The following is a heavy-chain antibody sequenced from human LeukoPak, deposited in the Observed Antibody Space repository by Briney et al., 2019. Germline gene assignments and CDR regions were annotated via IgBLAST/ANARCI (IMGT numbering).Heavy chain of an antibody. J-gene: IGHJ5*02. V-gene: IGHV4-31*03. CDR1: GGSISSGGYH. CDR2: MYYSGST. Sequence: SQTLSLTCTVSGGSISSGGYHWSWIRQHPGKGLEWIGYMYYSGSTNYNPSLKSRVTISVDTSKNQFSLKLSSVTAADTAVYYCARAGTPITMIVVESNWFDPWGQGTLVTVSS. D-gene: IGHD3-22*01. CDR3: ARAGTPITMIVVESNWFDP.